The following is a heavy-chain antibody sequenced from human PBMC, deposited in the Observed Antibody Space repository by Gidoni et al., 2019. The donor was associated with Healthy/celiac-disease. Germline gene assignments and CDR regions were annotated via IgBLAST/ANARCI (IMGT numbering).Heavy chain of an antibody. CDR3: AKPVRAAVADHFDY. J-gene: IGHJ4*02. Sequence: EVQLLECGGGLVQPGGSLRLSCAASGFTFSSYAMRWVRQAPGKGLEGVSAISGSGGSTYYADSVKGRFTISRDNSKNTLYLQMNSLRAEDTAVYYCAKPVRAAVADHFDYWGQGTLVTVSS. CDR1: GFTFSSYA. CDR2: ISGSGGST. D-gene: IGHD6-19*01. V-gene: IGHV3-23*01.